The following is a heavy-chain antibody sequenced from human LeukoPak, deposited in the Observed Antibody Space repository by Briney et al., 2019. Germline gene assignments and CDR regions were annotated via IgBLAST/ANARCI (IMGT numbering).Heavy chain of an antibody. D-gene: IGHD4-17*01. V-gene: IGHV3-23*01. CDR2: ISGSGGST. CDR3: AKGQGYGQYYFDY. Sequence: GGSLRLSCAASGFTFSSFGMSWVRQAPGKGLEWVSAISGSGGSTYYADSVKGRFTISRDNSKNTLYLQMNSLRAEDTAVYYCAKGQGYGQYYFDYWGQGTLVTVSS. CDR1: GFTFSSFG. J-gene: IGHJ4*02.